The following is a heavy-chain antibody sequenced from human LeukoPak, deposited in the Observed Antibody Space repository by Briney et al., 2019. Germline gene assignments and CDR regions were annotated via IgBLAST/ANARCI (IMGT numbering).Heavy chain of an antibody. V-gene: IGHV4-59*01. J-gene: IGHJ3*02. CDR2: LSKSGNT. D-gene: IGHD3-9*01. Sequence: SETLSLTCTVSGGSISSYYWSWIRLPPAKGLEWIGYLSKSGNTNYSPSLKSRVTIFGDTSKNQFFLKLSSVTAADTAVYYCARARYVNSFYAFDIWGQGTLVTVSS. CDR3: ARARYVNSFYAFDI. CDR1: GGSISSYY.